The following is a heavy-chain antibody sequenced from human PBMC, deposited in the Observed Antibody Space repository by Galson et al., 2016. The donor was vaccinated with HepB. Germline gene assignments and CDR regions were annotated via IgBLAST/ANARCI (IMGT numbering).Heavy chain of an antibody. Sequence: LSLTCTVSGASISSGDYYWNWIRQPPGKGLEWIGYIYYSGDTYYNPSLKSRVAISVDTSKNQFSLKLTSVTAADTAVYYCARARESYPEANWYFDLWGRGTLVTVSS. CDR3: ARARESYPEANWYFDL. J-gene: IGHJ2*01. CDR2: IYYSGDT. CDR1: GASISSGDYY. V-gene: IGHV4-30-4*01. D-gene: IGHD1-26*01.